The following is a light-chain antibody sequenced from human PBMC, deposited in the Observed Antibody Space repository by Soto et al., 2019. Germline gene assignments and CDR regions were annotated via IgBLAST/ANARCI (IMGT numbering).Light chain of an antibody. J-gene: IGKJ2*01. Sequence: DIQMTQSPSSVSASVGDIITITCRASQPINTWLAWYQQKPGKAPNLLIYAASTLHRGAPSRFSGRGSGTDFSLTIRNLEPEDFATYYCQQSNSFPYTFRQGTKVEMK. CDR3: QQSNSFPYT. CDR1: QPINTW. V-gene: IGKV1-12*01. CDR2: AAS.